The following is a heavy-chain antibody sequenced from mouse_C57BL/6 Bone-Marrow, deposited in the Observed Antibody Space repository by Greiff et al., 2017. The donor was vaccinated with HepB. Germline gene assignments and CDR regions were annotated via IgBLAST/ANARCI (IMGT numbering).Heavy chain of an antibody. J-gene: IGHJ4*01. CDR2: IYPGNSDT. CDR3: TRYYYGSSYRAMDD. V-gene: IGHV1-5*01. D-gene: IGHD1-1*01. CDR1: GYTFTRYW. Sequence: VQLQQSGTVLARPGASVKMSCKTSGYTFTRYWMHWVKQRPGQGLEWIGAIYPGNSDTSYNPKFKGKAKLTAVTSASTAYMELSSLTNEDSAVYYCTRYYYGSSYRAMDDWGQGTSVTVSS.